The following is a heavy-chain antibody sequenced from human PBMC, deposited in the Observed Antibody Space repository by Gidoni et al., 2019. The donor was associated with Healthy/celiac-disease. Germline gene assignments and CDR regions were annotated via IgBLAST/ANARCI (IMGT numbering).Heavy chain of an antibody. V-gene: IGHV2-70*01. D-gene: IGHD3-10*01. CDR3: ARARGRYYYGSGPYGMDV. J-gene: IGHJ6*02. Sequence: QVTLRESGPALVKPTQTLTLTCTFSGFSLSTSGMCVSWIRQPPGKALEWLALIDWDDDKYYSTSLKTRLTISKDTSKNQVVLTMTNMDPVDTATYYCARARGRYYYGSGPYGMDVWGQGTTVTVSS. CDR2: IDWDDDK. CDR1: GFSLSTSGMC.